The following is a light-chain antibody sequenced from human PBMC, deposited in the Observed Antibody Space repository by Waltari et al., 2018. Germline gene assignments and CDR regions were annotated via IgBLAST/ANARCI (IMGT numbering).Light chain of an antibody. V-gene: IGKV3-11*01. CDR1: PSVSSY. CDR2: DAS. Sequence: EIVLTQSPATLSLSPGERATLSCRASPSVSSYLAWYQQKPGQAPRLLIYDASKRATGIPARFSGSGSGTDFTLTISSLEPEDFAVYYCQQRSNWPPRYTFGQGTKLEIK. J-gene: IGKJ2*01. CDR3: QQRSNWPPRYT.